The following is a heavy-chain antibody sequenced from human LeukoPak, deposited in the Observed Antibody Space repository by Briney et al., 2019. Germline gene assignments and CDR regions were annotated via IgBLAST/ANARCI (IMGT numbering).Heavy chain of an antibody. J-gene: IGHJ5*02. CDR2: ISSSGSTI. CDR1: GFTFSDYY. D-gene: IGHD5-12*01. CDR3: ARMHYSGYDPNWFDP. V-gene: IGHV3-11*01. Sequence: GGSLRLSCAASGFTFSDYYMSWIRQAPGKGLEWVSYISSSGSTIYYADSVKGRFTISRDNAKNSLYLQMNSLRAEDTAVYYCARMHYSGYDPNWFDPWGQGTLVTVSS.